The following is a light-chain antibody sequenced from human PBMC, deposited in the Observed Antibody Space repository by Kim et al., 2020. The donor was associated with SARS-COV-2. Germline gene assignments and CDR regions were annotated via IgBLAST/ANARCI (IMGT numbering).Light chain of an antibody. CDR3: QQYGSSRFT. Sequence: ETVLTQSPGTLSLSPGERATLSCRASQSVSSSYLAWYQQKAGQAPRLLIYGASSRATGIPDRFSGSGSGTDFTLTISRLEPEDFAVYYCQQYGSSRFTFGPGTKVDIK. V-gene: IGKV3-20*01. CDR2: GAS. J-gene: IGKJ3*01. CDR1: QSVSSSY.